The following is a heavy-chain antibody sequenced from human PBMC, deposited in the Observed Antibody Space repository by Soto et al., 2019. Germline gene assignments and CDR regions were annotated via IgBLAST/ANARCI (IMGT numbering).Heavy chain of an antibody. CDR3: ARVRYCSTTSWSMNGPYYYYYSGMDV. J-gene: IGHJ6*02. D-gene: IGHD2-2*01. V-gene: IGHV1-69*06. Sequence: SVKVSCKASGGTFSSYAISWVRQAPGQGLEWRGGSIPIFGTANYAHKFQGRVTITADKATSTAYMELRSLTSHDTAVYSCARVRYCSTTSWSMNGPYYYYYSGMDVWGHGTTVTVSS. CDR2: SIPIFGTA. CDR1: GGTFSSYA.